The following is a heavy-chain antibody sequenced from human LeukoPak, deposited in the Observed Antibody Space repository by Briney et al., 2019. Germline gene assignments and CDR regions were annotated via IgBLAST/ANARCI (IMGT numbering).Heavy chain of an antibody. Sequence: SGPTLVNPTQTLTPTCTFSGFSLSTSGVGVGWIRQPPGKALEWLALIYWDDDKRYSPSLKSRLTITKDTSKNQVVLTMTNMDPVDTATYYCAHIGRGYQLPIDAFDIWGQGTMVTVSS. J-gene: IGHJ3*02. CDR2: IYWDDDK. CDR3: AHIGRGYQLPIDAFDI. V-gene: IGHV2-5*02. D-gene: IGHD2-2*01. CDR1: GFSLSTSGVG.